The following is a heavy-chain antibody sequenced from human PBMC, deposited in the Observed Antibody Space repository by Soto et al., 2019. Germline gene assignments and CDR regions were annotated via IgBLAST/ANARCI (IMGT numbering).Heavy chain of an antibody. CDR2: INSDGSST. D-gene: IGHD3-16*01. Sequence: EVQLVESGGGLVQPGGSLRLSCAASGFTFSSDWMHWVRQAPGKGLVWVSRINSDGSSTTYADSVKGRFTISRDNAKNTLNLQMNSLRAEDTAVYYCARDQVVGGGNDYWGQGTLVTVSS. J-gene: IGHJ4*02. CDR1: GFTFSSDW. CDR3: ARDQVVGGGNDY. V-gene: IGHV3-74*01.